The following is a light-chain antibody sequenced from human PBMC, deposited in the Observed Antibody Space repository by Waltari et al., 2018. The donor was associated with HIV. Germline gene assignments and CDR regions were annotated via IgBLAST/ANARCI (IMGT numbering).Light chain of an antibody. V-gene: IGLV1-47*01. CDR1: SSNIATNY. CDR2: RNV. Sequence: QSVLTQPPSASGTPGRRVTISSSGGSSNIATNYVSWFHHLPDTAPKFFIYRNVARPSGVPDRFSGSKSGTSPSLAISGFRSEDETNYYDTLINWVFGGRTKLTVL. CDR3: TLINWV. J-gene: IGLJ3*02.